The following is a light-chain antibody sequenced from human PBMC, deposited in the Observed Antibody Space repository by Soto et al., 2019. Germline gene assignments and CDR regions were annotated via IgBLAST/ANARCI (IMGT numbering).Light chain of an antibody. J-gene: IGKJ4*01. CDR2: WAS. V-gene: IGKV4-1*01. CDR3: QQYYDRPLT. CDR1: LSVLYYSNNRNY. Sequence: DIMMTQSPASLAVSLGVRAPINCKSRLSVLYYSNNRNYLAWYQQKPGQAPKLLIYWASNRESGVPDRFSGSGSGTAFTLTISSLQAEDVAVYYCQQYYDRPLTFGGGTKVDIK.